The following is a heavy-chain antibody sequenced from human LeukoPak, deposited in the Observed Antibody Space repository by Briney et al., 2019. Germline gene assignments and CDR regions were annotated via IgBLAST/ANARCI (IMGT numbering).Heavy chain of an antibody. CDR1: GGSINSYY. Sequence: SETLSLTCTVSGGSINSYYWSWIRQPPGKGLEWIGYIYYSGSTNYNPSLKSRVTISVDTSKNQFSLRLSSVTAADTAVYYCARVESIAALYYFDYWGQGTLVTVSS. D-gene: IGHD6-6*01. J-gene: IGHJ4*02. V-gene: IGHV4-59*01. CDR2: IYYSGST. CDR3: ARVESIAALYYFDY.